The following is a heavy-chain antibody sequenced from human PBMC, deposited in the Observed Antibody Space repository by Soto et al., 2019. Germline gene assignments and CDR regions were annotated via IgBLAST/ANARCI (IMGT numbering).Heavy chain of an antibody. V-gene: IGHV3-13*01. CDR2: IGTLSDT. CDR3: ARGRSFSYDSAPPPMFDP. CDR1: GFAFSTFD. D-gene: IGHD3-10*01. Sequence: GGSLRLSCAGSGFAFSTFDIHWVRQAPGKGLEWVSGIGTLSDTFYAASVQGRFTISRQNAKNSVYLQMNSLRAGDTAFYYCARGRSFSYDSAPPPMFDPWGQGTLVTVSS. J-gene: IGHJ5*02.